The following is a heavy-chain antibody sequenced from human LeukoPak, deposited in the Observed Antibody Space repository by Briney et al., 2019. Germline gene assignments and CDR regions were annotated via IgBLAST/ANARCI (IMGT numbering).Heavy chain of an antibody. V-gene: IGHV3-43*01. Sequence: GGSLRLSCAASGFTFDEYAMHWVRQTPGKRLEWVGLIMFDGSGIFYADSVKGRFAISRDNFKDSLYLQIHSLRIDDTALYYCAKGKVVELQAWGQGTLVTVSS. J-gene: IGHJ5*02. D-gene: IGHD1-7*01. CDR3: AKGKVVELQA. CDR1: GFTFDEYA. CDR2: IMFDGSGI.